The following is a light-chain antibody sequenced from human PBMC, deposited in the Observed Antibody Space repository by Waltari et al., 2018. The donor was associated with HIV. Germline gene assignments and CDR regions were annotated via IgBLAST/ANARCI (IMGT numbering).Light chain of an antibody. CDR2: GAS. V-gene: IGKV3-15*01. J-gene: IGKJ1*01. Sequence: EIVITPSPATLSVSPGDRATLSCMPSQRFSINLAWYQHKPGQAPRLFIYGASTRATGIPARFSGSGSGTDFTLTISSLQSEDFAVYYCQKYSNWPRTFGQGTKVEIK. CDR3: QKYSNWPRT. CDR1: QRFSIN.